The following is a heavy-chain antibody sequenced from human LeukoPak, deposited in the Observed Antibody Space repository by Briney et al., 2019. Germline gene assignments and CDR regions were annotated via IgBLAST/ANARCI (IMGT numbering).Heavy chain of an antibody. CDR2: IKKDGSNK. V-gene: IGHV3-7*05. CDR1: GFIFSNYW. CDR3: ARYVWTYYDSWSGYSDF. Sequence: PGGSLRLSCATSGFIFSNYWMSCVRQAPGKGLEWVANIKKDGSNKYYVDSVKGRFTISRDNAKNSLYLQMNSLRAEDTAMYFCARYVWTYYDSWSGYSDFWGQGTLVTVSS. D-gene: IGHD3-3*01. J-gene: IGHJ4*02.